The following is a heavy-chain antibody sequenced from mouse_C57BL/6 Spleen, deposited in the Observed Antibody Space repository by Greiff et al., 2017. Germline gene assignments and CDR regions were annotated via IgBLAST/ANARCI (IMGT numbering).Heavy chain of an antibody. V-gene: IGHV1-39*01. J-gene: IGHJ4*01. CDR1: GYSFTDYN. Sequence: VQLQQSGPELVKPGASVKISCKASGYSFTDYNMNWVKQSNGKSLEWIGIINPNYGTTSYNQKFKGKATLTVDQASSTAYMQLNSLTSEDSAVYYCARARPQSLYYAMDYWGQGTSVTVSS. CDR3: ARARPQSLYYAMDY. D-gene: IGHD3-1*01. CDR2: INPNYGTT.